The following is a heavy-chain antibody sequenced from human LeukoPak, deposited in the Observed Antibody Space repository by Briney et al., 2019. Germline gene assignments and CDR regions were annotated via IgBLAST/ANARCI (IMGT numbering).Heavy chain of an antibody. CDR1: GGAFSGYY. CDR2: IDHYGYT. Sequence: SETLSLTCAVYGGAFSGYYWSWIRQPPGKGLEWIGEIDHYGYTDYNPSLKSRVTISVDTSKNQFSLKLTSVTAADTAVYYCARGPRSGGTCALDSWGQGTLVTVSS. V-gene: IGHV4-34*01. CDR3: ARGPRSGGTCALDS. D-gene: IGHD2-15*01. J-gene: IGHJ4*02.